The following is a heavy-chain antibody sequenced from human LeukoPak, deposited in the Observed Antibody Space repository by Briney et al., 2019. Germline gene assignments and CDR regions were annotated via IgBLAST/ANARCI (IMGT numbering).Heavy chain of an antibody. J-gene: IGHJ4*02. D-gene: IGHD3-10*01. CDR1: GFTFVSYA. Sequence: GGSLRLSCAASGFTFVSYAMSWVRQVPGKGLEWVSAISGSGSDTYYADSVKGRFTISRDNSKSTLCLQMNSLRAEDSAIYYCAKDLGGEGGSGFPGYWGRGTLVTVSS. CDR3: AKDLGGEGGSGFPGY. CDR2: ISGSGSDT. V-gene: IGHV3-23*01.